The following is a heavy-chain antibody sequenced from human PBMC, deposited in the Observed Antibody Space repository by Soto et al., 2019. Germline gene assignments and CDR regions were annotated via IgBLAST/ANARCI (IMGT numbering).Heavy chain of an antibody. CDR1: GYTFTSYG. CDR2: ISAYNGNT. D-gene: IGHD6-13*01. J-gene: IGHJ4*02. Sequence: ASVKVSCKASGYTFTSYGISWVRQAPGQGLEWMGWISAYNGNTNYAQKLQGRVTMTTDTSTSTAYMELRSLRSDDTAVYYCARDRMILSSSWYPADYWGQGTLVTVSS. V-gene: IGHV1-18*01. CDR3: ARDRMILSSSWYPADY.